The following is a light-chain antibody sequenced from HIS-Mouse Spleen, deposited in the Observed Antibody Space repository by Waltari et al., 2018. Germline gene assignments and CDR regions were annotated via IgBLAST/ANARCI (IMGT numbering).Light chain of an antibody. J-gene: IGLJ2*01. CDR2: EDS. CDR1: ALPKKY. Sequence: SYELTQPPSVPVSPGQTARITRSGDALPKKYDYLYQQKSGQAPVLVIYEDSKRPSGIPERFSGSSSGTMATLTISGAQVEDEADYYCYSTDSSGNHRVFGGGTKLTVL. CDR3: YSTDSSGNHRV. V-gene: IGLV3-10*01.